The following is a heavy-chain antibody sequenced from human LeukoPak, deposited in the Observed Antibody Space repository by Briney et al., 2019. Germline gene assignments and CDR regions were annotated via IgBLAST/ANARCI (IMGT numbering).Heavy chain of an antibody. CDR3: ASGPPYTGSY. Sequence: PGGSLRLSCQASGFTFSSYWMHWARQAPGKGLVWVSRINSDGSSTSYTDSVKGRFTISRDNAKNTLYLQMNSLRVEDTAVYYCASGPPYTGSYWGQGTLVTVSS. D-gene: IGHD3-10*01. V-gene: IGHV3-74*01. J-gene: IGHJ4*02. CDR2: INSDGSST. CDR1: GFTFSSYW.